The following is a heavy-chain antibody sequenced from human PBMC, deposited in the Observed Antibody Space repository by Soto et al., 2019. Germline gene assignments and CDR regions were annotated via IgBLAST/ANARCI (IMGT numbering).Heavy chain of an antibody. D-gene: IGHD4-17*01. CDR1: GGSISSGGYY. J-gene: IGHJ6*02. CDR2: IYYSGST. CDR3: ARDYGDYGQPSRYYYGMDV. Sequence: PSETLSLTCTVSGGSISSGGYYWSWIRQHPGKGLEWIGHIYYSGSTYYNPSLKSRVTISVDTSKNQFSLKLSSVTAADTAVYYCARDYGDYGQPSRYYYGMDVWGQGTTVTVSS. V-gene: IGHV4-31*03.